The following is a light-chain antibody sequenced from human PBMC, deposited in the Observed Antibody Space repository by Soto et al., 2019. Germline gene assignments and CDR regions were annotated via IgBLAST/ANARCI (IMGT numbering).Light chain of an antibody. CDR2: AAS. Sequence: QMTQSPSSLSASVGEKIIITCRASRDVGSDVSWYQQKPGQAPKLLIYAASNLYTGIPARLSGSGSGTDFTLTISSLEPEDFGVYYCQQRSNWPPVTFGGGTKVDIK. J-gene: IGKJ4*01. V-gene: IGKV1-17*01. CDR1: RDVGSD. CDR3: QQRSNWPPVT.